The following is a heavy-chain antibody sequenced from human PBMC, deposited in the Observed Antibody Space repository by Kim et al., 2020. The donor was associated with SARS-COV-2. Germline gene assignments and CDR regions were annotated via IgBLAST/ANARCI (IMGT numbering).Heavy chain of an antibody. D-gene: IGHD3-10*01. V-gene: IGHV3-11*01. Sequence: YADTGKGRYTISRENAKNTLYLQMNSLRAEDTAVYYCATAGSAGGYSVDYSGQGALVTVSS. CDR3: ATAGSAGGYSVDY. J-gene: IGHJ4*02.